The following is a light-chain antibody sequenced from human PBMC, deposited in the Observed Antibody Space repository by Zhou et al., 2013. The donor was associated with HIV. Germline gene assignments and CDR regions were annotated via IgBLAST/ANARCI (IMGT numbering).Light chain of an antibody. CDR1: QNVSSNS. V-gene: IGKV3D-7*01. CDR2: GAS. CDR3: QQDYNSRT. Sequence: PGERVTLSCRASQNVSSNSLTWCQQKPGQASRLLIYGASTRATNIPARFSGSGSGTDFTLTISSLQPEDFAVYHCQQDYNSRTF. J-gene: IGKJ1*01.